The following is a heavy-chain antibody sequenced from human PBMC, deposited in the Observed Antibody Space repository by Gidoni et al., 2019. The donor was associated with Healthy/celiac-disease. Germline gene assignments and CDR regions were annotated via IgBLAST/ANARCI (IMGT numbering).Heavy chain of an antibody. CDR1: GFTFSSYA. J-gene: IGHJ4*02. CDR3: ARSAPLMVYAIFGY. Sequence: QVQLVESGGGVVQPGRSLRLSCAASGFTFSSYAMHWVRQAPGKGLEWVAVISYDGSNKYYADSVKGRFTISRDNSKNTLYLQMNSLRAEDTAVYYCARSAPLMVYAIFGYWGQGTLVTVSS. V-gene: IGHV3-30-3*01. D-gene: IGHD2-8*01. CDR2: ISYDGSNK.